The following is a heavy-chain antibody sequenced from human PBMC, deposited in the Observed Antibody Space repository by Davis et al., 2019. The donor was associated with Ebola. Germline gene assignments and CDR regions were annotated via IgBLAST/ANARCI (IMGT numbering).Heavy chain of an antibody. CDR1: GFTFRSYS. CDR3: PRGGGCSGGSCWNADH. CDR2: ISRSSDYI. Sequence: GESLKIPCAASGFTFRSYSMTWVRQAPGKGLEWVSSISRSSDYIYYAASVKGRFTISRDNAKNSLYLQMNNLRDKDTAVYYCPRGGGCSGGSCWNADHWGQGTLVIVSS. D-gene: IGHD2-15*01. V-gene: IGHV3-21*01. J-gene: IGHJ4*02.